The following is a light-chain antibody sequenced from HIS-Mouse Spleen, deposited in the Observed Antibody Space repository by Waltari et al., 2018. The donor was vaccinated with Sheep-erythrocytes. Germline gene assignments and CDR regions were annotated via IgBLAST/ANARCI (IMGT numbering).Light chain of an antibody. CDR2: DAS. J-gene: IGKJ2*01. CDR3: QQRSNWYT. V-gene: IGKV3-11*01. CDR1: QSVSSY. Sequence: EIVLTHSPATLSLSPVERATLSCRASQSVSSYLAWYQQKPGQAPRLLIYDASNRATGIPARFSGSGSGTDFTLTISSLEPEDFAVYYCQQRSNWYTFGQGTKLEIK.